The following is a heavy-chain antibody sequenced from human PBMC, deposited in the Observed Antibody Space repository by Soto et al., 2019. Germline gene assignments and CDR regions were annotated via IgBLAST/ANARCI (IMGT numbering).Heavy chain of an antibody. D-gene: IGHD3-3*01. CDR1: GFTVSSNY. J-gene: IGHJ6*02. CDR3: ARDHRVTIFGVVIDYYYYGMDV. CDR2: IYSGGST. V-gene: IGHV3-53*01. Sequence: EVRLVESGGGLIQPGGSLRLSCAASGFTVSSNYMSWVRQAPGKGLEWVSVIYSGGSTYYADSVKGRFTISRDNSKNTQYLQMNSLRAEDTAVYYCARDHRVTIFGVVIDYYYYGMDVWGQGTTVTVCS.